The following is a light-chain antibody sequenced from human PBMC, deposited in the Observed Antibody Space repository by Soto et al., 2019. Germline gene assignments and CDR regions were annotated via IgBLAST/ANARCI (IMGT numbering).Light chain of an antibody. J-gene: IGKJ1*01. V-gene: IGKV1-5*03. CDR1: QNINKW. Sequence: DIQMTQSPSTLSASVGDRVTITCLASQNINKWLAWYQHKPGKAPALLIYEASSLGGGVPSRFSGSGFGTEFNLTISSLQPDDFANYYCQQYNRYRAFGQGTKVEIK. CDR2: EAS. CDR3: QQYNRYRA.